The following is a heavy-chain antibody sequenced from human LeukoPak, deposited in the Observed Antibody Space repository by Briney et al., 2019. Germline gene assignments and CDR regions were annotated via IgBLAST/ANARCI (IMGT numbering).Heavy chain of an antibody. D-gene: IGHD3-22*01. V-gene: IGHV3-21*01. J-gene: IGHJ3*02. Sequence: GRSLRLSCAASGFTFSSYGMHWVRQAPGKGLEWVSSISSSSSYIYYADSVKGRFTISRDNAKNSLYLQMNSLRAEDTAVYYCARDYYYDSSGYPPDIWGQGTMVTVSS. CDR3: ARDYYYDSSGYPPDI. CDR1: GFTFSSYG. CDR2: ISSSSSYI.